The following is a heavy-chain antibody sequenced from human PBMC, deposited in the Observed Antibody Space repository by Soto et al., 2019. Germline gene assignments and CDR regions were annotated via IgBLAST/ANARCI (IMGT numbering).Heavy chain of an antibody. J-gene: IGHJ5*02. V-gene: IGHV3-23*01. D-gene: IGHD3-10*01. CDR2: ISGSGGVT. CDR1: GFTFSTYP. Sequence: PGGSLRLSCAASGFTFSTYPMSWVRQAPGKGLEWVSGISGSGGVTYYADSVKGRFSISRDNAKNTLSLEMNSLRAEDTAVYYCAKDIGVIITINWFDPWGQGTLGTVSS. CDR3: AKDIGVIITINWFDP.